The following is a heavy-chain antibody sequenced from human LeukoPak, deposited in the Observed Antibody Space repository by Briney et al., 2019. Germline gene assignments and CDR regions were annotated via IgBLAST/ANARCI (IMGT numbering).Heavy chain of an antibody. CDR1: GFTFSDSS. J-gene: IGHJ4*02. Sequence: GGSLRLSCAASGFTFSDSSMDWVRQAPGKGLEWVSYISSRSSTIKYADSVKGRFTISRDNAKNSLYLQMNSLRAEDTAVYYCAKGGKWDVTPFDYWGQGTLVTVSS. CDR2: ISSRSSTI. V-gene: IGHV3-48*01. D-gene: IGHD1-26*01. CDR3: AKGGKWDVTPFDY.